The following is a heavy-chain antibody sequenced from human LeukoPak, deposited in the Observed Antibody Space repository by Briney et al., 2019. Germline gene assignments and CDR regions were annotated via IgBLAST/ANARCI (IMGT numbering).Heavy chain of an antibody. CDR3: ARLLRYFDWYFDY. CDR2: ISAYNGNT. D-gene: IGHD3-9*01. J-gene: IGHJ4*02. Sequence: HCASVKVSCKASGYTFTSYGISWVRQAPGQGLEWMGWISAYNGNTNYAQKLQGRATMTTDTSTSTAYMELRSLRSDDTAVYYCARLLRYFDWYFDYWGQGTLVTVSS. V-gene: IGHV1-18*04. CDR1: GYTFTSYG.